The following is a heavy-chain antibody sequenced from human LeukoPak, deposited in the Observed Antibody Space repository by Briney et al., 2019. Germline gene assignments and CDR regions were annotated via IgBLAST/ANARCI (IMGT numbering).Heavy chain of an antibody. V-gene: IGHV3-64*01. CDR1: GFTFSSYA. D-gene: IGHD3-16*02. CDR3: ARGSGTFGGVIVPLFDP. CDR2: ISSNGGST. Sequence: GGSLRLSCAASGFTFSSYAMHWVRQAPGKGLEYVSAISSNGGSTYYANSVKGRFTISRDNSKNTLYLQMGSLRAEDMAVYYCARGSGTFGGVIVPLFDPGGQGTLVTVSS. J-gene: IGHJ5*02.